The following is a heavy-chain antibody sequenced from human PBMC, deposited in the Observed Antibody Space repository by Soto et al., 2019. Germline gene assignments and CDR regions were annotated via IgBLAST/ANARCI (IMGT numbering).Heavy chain of an antibody. D-gene: IGHD3-10*01. V-gene: IGHV3-7*03. CDR3: ARDLPMLRGLFDY. CDR1: GFTFSDYW. Sequence: EVPLVESGGDLVQPGGSLRLSCAASGFTFSDYWMTWVRQAPGKGLEWVANIKQDGREKYYVDSVKGRFTISRDNAKNSLYLQMNSLRAEDTDVYYCARDLPMLRGLFDYWGQGTLVTVSS. J-gene: IGHJ4*02. CDR2: IKQDGREK.